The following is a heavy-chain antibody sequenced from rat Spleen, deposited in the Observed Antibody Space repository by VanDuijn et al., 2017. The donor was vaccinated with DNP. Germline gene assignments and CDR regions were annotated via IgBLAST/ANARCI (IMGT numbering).Heavy chain of an antibody. V-gene: IGHV5S13*01. CDR1: GFTFTNYG. CDR3: AIDLSTGRV. CDR2: IDSSGGTT. Sequence: EVQLVESGGGLVQPGRSLKLSCAASGFTFTNYGMAWVRQAPTKGLEWVASIDSSGGTTYYRDSVKGRFTVSRDDAKSTLYLQMDSLRSEDTATYFLAIDLSTGRVWGQGVMVTVSS. D-gene: IGHD4-1*01. J-gene: IGHJ2*01.